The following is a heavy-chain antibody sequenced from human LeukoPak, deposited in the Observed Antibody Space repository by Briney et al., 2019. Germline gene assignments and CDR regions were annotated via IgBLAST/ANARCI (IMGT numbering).Heavy chain of an antibody. D-gene: IGHD4-23*01. CDR2: IQSKTDGGTT. CDR1: W. V-gene: IGHV3-15*01. CDR3: TRVRYGGSFDY. Sequence: WMTWVRQAPGRGLEWVGRIQSKTDGGTTDYAAPVKGRFTISRDDSKNTLYLQMNSLKTEDTAVYYCTRVRYGGSFDYWGLGTLVTVSS. J-gene: IGHJ4*02.